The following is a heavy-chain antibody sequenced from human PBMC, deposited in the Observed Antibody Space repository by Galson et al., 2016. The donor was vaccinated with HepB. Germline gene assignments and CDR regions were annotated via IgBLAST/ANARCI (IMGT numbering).Heavy chain of an antibody. Sequence: SVKVSCKTSGGTFSSYTVTWVRQAPGQGLEWMGEIIPIIGLGTIEYAQKFQDSVTITADESTSTAYMELSSLRSEDTAVYYCARAPTYYHNNRHKTYYLDYWGQGTLVTVSS. CDR1: GGTFSSYT. J-gene: IGHJ4*02. CDR2: IIPIIGLGTI. V-gene: IGHV1-69*13. D-gene: IGHD3-10*01. CDR3: ARAPTYYHNNRHKTYYLDY.